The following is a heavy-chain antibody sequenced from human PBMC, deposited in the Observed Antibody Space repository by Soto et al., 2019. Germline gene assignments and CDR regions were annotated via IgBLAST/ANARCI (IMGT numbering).Heavy chain of an antibody. Sequence: PGESLKISCKGTGYSFTSYWIGWVRQMPGKGLEWMGIIYPGDSDTRYSPSFQGQVTISADKSISTAYLQWSSLKASDTATYYCASTISYYYYGMDVWGQGTTVT. J-gene: IGHJ6*02. CDR3: ASTISYYYYGMDV. CDR2: IYPGDSDT. CDR1: GYSFTSYW. D-gene: IGHD2-2*02. V-gene: IGHV5-51*01.